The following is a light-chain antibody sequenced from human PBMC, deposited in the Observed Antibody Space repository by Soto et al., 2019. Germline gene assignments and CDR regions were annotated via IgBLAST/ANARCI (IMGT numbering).Light chain of an antibody. CDR1: QSVSSSY. V-gene: IGKV3-20*01. J-gene: IGKJ1*01. CDR3: LQYITGSPWT. CDR2: GAS. Sequence: EIVLTQSPGTLSLSPGERATLSCSASQSVSSSYLAWYQQKPGQAPRLLIYGASSRATGIPDRFSGSGSGTDFTLTISRLEPEDFATYYCLQYITGSPWTFGQGTKVDIK.